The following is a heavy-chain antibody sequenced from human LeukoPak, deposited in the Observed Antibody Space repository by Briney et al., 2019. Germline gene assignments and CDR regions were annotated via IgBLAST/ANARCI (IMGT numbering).Heavy chain of an antibody. CDR3: ARGTILEPFDI. D-gene: IGHD3-3*01. Sequence: PVETPSLTCVVYGGSFSGYYWSWVRQPPGKGLEWIGEINHCGSANYNPSLKSRVTISVDTSKNQFSLKLTTVTAADTAVYYCARGTILEPFDIWGQGTMVSVSS. CDR1: GGSFSGYY. CDR2: INHCGSA. V-gene: IGHV4-34*01. J-gene: IGHJ3*02.